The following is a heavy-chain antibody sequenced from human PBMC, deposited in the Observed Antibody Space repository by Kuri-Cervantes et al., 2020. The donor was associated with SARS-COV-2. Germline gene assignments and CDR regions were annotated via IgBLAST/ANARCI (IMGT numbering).Heavy chain of an antibody. CDR2: INHSGST. Sequence: SETLSLTCAVYGGSFNAYYWRWSWIRQPPGKGLEWIGEINHSGSTNYNPSLKSRVIISVDTSKNQFSLKLTSVTAADTAVYYCARGRVYCSSTSCFIWSFDPWGQGTLVTVSS. V-gene: IGHV4-34*01. D-gene: IGHD2-2*01. CDR1: GGSFNAYY. J-gene: IGHJ5*02. CDR3: ARGRVYCSSTSCFIWSFDP.